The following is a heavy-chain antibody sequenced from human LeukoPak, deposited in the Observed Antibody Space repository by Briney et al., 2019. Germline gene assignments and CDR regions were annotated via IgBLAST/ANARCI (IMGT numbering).Heavy chain of an antibody. Sequence: PGGSLRLSCAASGFTFSNAWMSWVRQAPGKGLERVGRIKSKTDGGTTDYAAPVKGRFTISRDDSKNTLYLQMNSLKTEDTAVYYCTLRGGTTVTTPFNYYYYYMDVWGKGTTVTVSS. CDR1: GFTFSNAW. CDR2: IKSKTDGGTT. V-gene: IGHV3-15*01. CDR3: TLRGGTTVTTPFNYYYYYMDV. D-gene: IGHD4-17*01. J-gene: IGHJ6*03.